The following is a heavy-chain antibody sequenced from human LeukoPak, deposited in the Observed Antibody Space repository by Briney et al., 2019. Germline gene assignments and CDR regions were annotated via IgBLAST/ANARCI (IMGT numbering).Heavy chain of an antibody. J-gene: IGHJ4*02. D-gene: IGHD6-6*01. CDR3: AKAPRGSSYYFDY. Sequence: PGGSLRLSCAASGFTFSDYYMSWIRQAPGKGLEWVSAISGSGGSTYYADSVKGRFTISRDNSKNTLYLQMNSLRAEDTAVYYCAKAPRGSSYYFDYWGQGTLVTVSS. CDR1: GFTFSDYY. V-gene: IGHV3-23*01. CDR2: ISGSGGST.